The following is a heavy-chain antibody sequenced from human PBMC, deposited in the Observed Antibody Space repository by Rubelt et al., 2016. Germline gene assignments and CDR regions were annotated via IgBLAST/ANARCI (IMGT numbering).Heavy chain of an antibody. D-gene: IGHD3-10*01. V-gene: IGHV7-4-1*02. CDR3: ARDSEDLWFGELSDSYGMDV. J-gene: IGHJ6*02. CDR1: GYTFTSYA. CDR2: INTNTGNP. Sequence: QVQLVQSGSELKKPGASVKVSCKASGYTFTSYAMNWVRQAPGQGLEWMGWINTNTGNPTYAQGFTGRFVFSLDTPVSTAYLQMSSLKAEDTAVYYCARDSEDLWFGELSDSYGMDVWGQGTTVTVSS.